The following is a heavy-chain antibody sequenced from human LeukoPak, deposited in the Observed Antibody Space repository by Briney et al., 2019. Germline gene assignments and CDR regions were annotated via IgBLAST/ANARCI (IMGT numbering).Heavy chain of an antibody. J-gene: IGHJ3*02. CDR2: IKQDGSEK. V-gene: IGHV3-7*03. CDR1: GFTFSSYW. D-gene: IGHD6-13*01. CDR3: ATFHLIAAAGTDAFDI. Sequence: PGGSLRLSCAASGFTFSSYWMSWVRQAPGKGLEWVANIKQDGSEKYYVDSVKGRFTISRDDAKNSLYLQMNSLRAEDTAVYYCATFHLIAAAGTDAFDIWGQGTMVTVSS.